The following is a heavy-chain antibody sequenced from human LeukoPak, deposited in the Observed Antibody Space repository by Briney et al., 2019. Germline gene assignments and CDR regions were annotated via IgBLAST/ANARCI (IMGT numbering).Heavy chain of an antibody. CDR1: GYTLTELS. J-gene: IGHJ4*02. D-gene: IGHD3-10*01. Sequence: ASVKVSCKVSGYTLTELSMHWVRQAPGKGLEWMGGFDPEDGETIYAQKFQGRVTMTEDTSTDPAYMELSSLRSEDTAVYYCATPLNYYGSGSYSYWGQGTLVTVSS. CDR3: ATPLNYYGSGSYSY. V-gene: IGHV1-24*01. CDR2: FDPEDGET.